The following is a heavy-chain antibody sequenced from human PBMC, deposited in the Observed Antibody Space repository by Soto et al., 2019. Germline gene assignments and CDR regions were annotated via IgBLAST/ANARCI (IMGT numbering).Heavy chain of an antibody. Sequence: EVQVVESGGGLVQPGGSLRLSCAASGFYVSNYYMSWFRQAPGKGLSWVSVIYRGGEIYYSDSVQGRFTTSRDISRNSLDLQMNSLRFDDTAVDYCARDSRDWDTLWGQGVVVTVSS. CDR2: IYRGGEI. V-gene: IGHV3-66*01. CDR3: ARDSRDWDTL. D-gene: IGHD5-18*01. J-gene: IGHJ4*02. CDR1: GFYVSNYY.